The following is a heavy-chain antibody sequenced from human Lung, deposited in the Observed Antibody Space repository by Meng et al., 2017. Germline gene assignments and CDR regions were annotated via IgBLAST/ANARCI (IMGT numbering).Heavy chain of an antibody. J-gene: IGHJ2*01. CDR3: ARGQKGYFDL. V-gene: IGHV4-30-4*01. Sequence: GRLTDWGPVMGTTYPTLSLTGTVTGVSISSSNYSCSWIRQPPGKGLEWSGHIYNGGSTYYNPSLKSRITISVDTSKNQFSLKLSSVTAADTAVYYCARGQKGYFDLWGRGTLVTVSS. CDR2: IYNGGST. CDR1: GVSISSSNYS.